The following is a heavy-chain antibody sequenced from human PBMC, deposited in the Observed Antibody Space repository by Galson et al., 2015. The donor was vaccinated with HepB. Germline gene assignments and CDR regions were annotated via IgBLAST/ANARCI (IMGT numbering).Heavy chain of an antibody. J-gene: IGHJ4*02. D-gene: IGHD2-2*01. Sequence: SLRLSCAASGFTFSSYAMSWVRQAPGKGLEWVSAISGSGGSTYYADSVKGRFTISRDNSKNTLYLQMNSLRAEDTAVYYCAKVYPIVVPQQLMYYFAYWGQGTLVTVSS. CDR1: GFTFSSYA. CDR3: AKVYPIVVPQQLMYYFAY. CDR2: ISGSGGST. V-gene: IGHV3-23*01.